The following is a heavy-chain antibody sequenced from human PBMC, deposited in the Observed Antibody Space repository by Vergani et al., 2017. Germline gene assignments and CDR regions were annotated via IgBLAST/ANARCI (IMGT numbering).Heavy chain of an antibody. J-gene: IGHJ6*03. Sequence: VQLVESGGGLVQPGGSLRLSCTASGFTFSNPWMQWVRQAPGKGLMWVSRINSDGDSTSYADSVKGRFTISRDNAKNTLYLQMDSLRAEDTAVYYCARDGWELLDYFYYMDVWGKGATVTVSS. V-gene: IGHV3-74*01. CDR3: ARDGWELLDYFYYMDV. D-gene: IGHD1-26*01. CDR1: GFTFSNPW. CDR2: INSDGDST.